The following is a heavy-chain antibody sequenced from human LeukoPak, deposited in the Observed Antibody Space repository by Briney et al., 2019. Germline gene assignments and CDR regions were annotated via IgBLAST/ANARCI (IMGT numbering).Heavy chain of an antibody. CDR2: IYTSGST. CDR3: ARDRDDFWSGYSYGMDV. D-gene: IGHD3-3*01. CDR1: GGSISSYY. Sequence: SETLSLTCTVSGGSISSYYWSWIRQPAGKGLEWIGRIYTSGSTNYNPYLKSRVTMSVDTSKNQFSQKLSSVTAADTAVYYCARDRDDFWSGYSYGMDVWGQGTTVTVSS. J-gene: IGHJ6*02. V-gene: IGHV4-4*07.